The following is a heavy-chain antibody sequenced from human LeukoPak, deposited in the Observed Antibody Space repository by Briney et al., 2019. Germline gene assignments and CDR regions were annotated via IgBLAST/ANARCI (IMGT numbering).Heavy chain of an antibody. Sequence: GGSLRLSCAASGFTFSSYGMSWVRQAPGKGLEWVSGIRSSGDSTYYADSVKGRFTISRDNSKNTLYLQMNSLRAEDTAVYYCTSLSLDVWGKGTTVTISS. V-gene: IGHV3-23*01. CDR3: TSLSLDV. J-gene: IGHJ6*04. CDR1: GFTFSSYG. CDR2: IRSSGDST. D-gene: IGHD5/OR15-5a*01.